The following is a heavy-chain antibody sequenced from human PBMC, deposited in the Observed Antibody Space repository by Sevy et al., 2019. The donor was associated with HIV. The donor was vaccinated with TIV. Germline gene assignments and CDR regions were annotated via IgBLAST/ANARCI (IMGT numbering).Heavy chain of an antibody. Sequence: GGSLRLSCAASGFTFDDYAMHWVRQAPGKGLEWVSGISWNSGSIGYADSVKGRFTISRDNAKNSLYLQMNSLRAEDTAVYYCASLPGIAVAGTYYYYGMDVWGQGTTVTVSS. V-gene: IGHV3-9*01. CDR2: ISWNSGSI. D-gene: IGHD6-19*01. CDR3: ASLPGIAVAGTYYYYGMDV. J-gene: IGHJ6*02. CDR1: GFTFDDYA.